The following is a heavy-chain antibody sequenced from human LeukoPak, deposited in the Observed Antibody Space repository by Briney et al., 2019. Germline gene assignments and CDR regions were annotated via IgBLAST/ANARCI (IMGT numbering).Heavy chain of an antibody. CDR2: INHSGST. CDR1: GGSFSGYY. D-gene: IGHD6-19*01. Sequence: ASETLSLTCAVYGGSFSGYYWSWIRQPPGKGLEWIGEINHSGSTNYNPSLKSRVTMSVDASKNQFSLKLSSVTAADTAVYYCAAYSSGWYYFDYWGQGTLVTVSS. J-gene: IGHJ4*02. CDR3: AAYSSGWYYFDY. V-gene: IGHV4-34*01.